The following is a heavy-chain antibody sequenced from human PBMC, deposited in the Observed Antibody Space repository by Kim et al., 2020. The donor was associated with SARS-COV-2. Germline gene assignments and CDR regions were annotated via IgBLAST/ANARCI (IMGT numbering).Heavy chain of an antibody. V-gene: IGHV5-51*01. CDR3: AEQAKQAYFYY. Sequence: ESLKISCKGSGYRFTNYWIAWVRQMPGKGLEWMGVIYPEDSDIRDSPPFQGQVTISADKSIITAYLQWSYLKASDTAIYYFAEQAKQAYFYYWGQGALVTVAS. CDR1: GYRFTNYW. CDR2: IYPEDSDI. J-gene: IGHJ4*02.